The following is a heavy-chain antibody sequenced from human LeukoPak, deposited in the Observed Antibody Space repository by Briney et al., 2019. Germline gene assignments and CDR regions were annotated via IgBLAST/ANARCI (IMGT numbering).Heavy chain of an antibody. V-gene: IGHV1-8*01. CDR3: ARGQAYYDYVWGSFGLDNPNDY. J-gene: IGHJ4*02. CDR2: MNPNSGNT. Sequence: GASVKVSCKASGYTFTSYDINWVRQATGQGLEWMGWMNPNSGNTGYAQKLQGRVTMTTDTSTSTAYMELRSLRSDDTAVYYCARGQAYYDYVWGSFGLDNPNDYWGQGTLVTVSS. CDR1: GYTFTSYD. D-gene: IGHD3-16*01.